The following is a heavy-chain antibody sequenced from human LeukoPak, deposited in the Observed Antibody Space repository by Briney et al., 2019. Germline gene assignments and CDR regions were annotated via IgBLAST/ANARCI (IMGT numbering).Heavy chain of an antibody. CDR2: ISYGSIDI. CDR1: GFTFSTYS. D-gene: IGHD5-18*01. J-gene: IGHJ4*02. V-gene: IGHV3-21*01. Sequence: GGSLRLSCAASGFTFSTYSMNWVRQAPGKGVERVSSISYGSIDIYYADSVKGRFTISRDDAQNSLYLQLNSLRAEDSALYYCARANTNGYTYGNFDYWGQGTLVTVSS. CDR3: ARANTNGYTYGNFDY.